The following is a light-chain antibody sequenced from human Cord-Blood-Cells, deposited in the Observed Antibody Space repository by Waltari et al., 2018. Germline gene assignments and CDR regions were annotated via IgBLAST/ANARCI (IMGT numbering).Light chain of an antibody. CDR3: QQYGSSPPLT. CDR1: QSVSSSY. V-gene: IGKV3-20*01. J-gene: IGKJ4*01. Sequence: EIVLPQSPGTLSLSLGERATLSCRASQSVSSSYLAWYQQKPGHAPRLLIYGASSRATGIPDRFSGSGSVTDFTLTISRLEPEDFAVYYCQQYGSSPPLTFGGGTKVEIK. CDR2: GAS.